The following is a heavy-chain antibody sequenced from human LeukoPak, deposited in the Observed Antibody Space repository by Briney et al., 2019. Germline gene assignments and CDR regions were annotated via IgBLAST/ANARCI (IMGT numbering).Heavy chain of an antibody. V-gene: IGHV3-21*01. CDR3: AREWGYSSSP. J-gene: IGHJ5*02. Sequence: GGSLRLSCAASGLTFSSYSMNSVRQAPGEGLEWVSSISSSSSYTNYADSVKGRFHISRDNAKNSLYLQMNSLRAEDTAVYDCAREWGYSSSPWGQGTLVTVSS. CDR2: ISSSSSYT. D-gene: IGHD6-13*01. CDR1: GLTFSSYS.